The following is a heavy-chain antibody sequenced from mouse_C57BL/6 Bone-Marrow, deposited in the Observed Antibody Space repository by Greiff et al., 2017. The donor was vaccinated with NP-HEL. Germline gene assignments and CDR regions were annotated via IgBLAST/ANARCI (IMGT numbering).Heavy chain of an antibody. D-gene: IGHD1-1*01. Sequence: QVQLQQPGAELVRPGTSVKLSCKASGYTFTSYWMHWVKQRPGQGLEWIGVIDPSDSYTNYNQKFKGKATLTVDTSSSTAYMQLSSLTSEDSAVYYCARYYYGSSSDRDAMDYWGQGTSVTVSS. CDR2: IDPSDSYT. J-gene: IGHJ4*01. CDR3: ARYYYGSSSDRDAMDY. CDR1: GYTFTSYW. V-gene: IGHV1-59*01.